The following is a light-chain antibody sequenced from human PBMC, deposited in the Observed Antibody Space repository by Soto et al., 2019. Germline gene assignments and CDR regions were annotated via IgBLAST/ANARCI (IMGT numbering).Light chain of an antibody. V-gene: IGLV7-46*01. CDR3: LLSYHGARYVL. CDR1: TGAVTSSHY. Sequence: QAVVTQEPSLTVSPGGTVTLTCGSSTGAVTSSHYPYWLQQKPGQAPRTLIYDTDNKHSWTPARFSGSLLGDKAALTLSGAQPEDEADYYCLLSYHGARYVLFGGGPKLPVL. J-gene: IGLJ2*01. CDR2: DTD.